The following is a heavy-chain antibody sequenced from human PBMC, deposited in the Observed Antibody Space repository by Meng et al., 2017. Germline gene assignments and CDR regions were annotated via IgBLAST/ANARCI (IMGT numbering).Heavy chain of an antibody. CDR3: AHRRDYYGSGNHFDY. CDR1: WFSLSTSGVG. V-gene: IGHV2-5*02. CDR2: IYWDDDK. D-gene: IGHD3-10*01. J-gene: IGHJ4*02. Sequence: QLTLNVSGPSLEKPTPTSTLTCTFPWFSLSTSGVGVGWIRQPPGKALEWLALIYWDDDKRYSPSLKSRLTITKDTSKNQVVLTMTNMDPVDTATYYCAHRRDYYGSGNHFDYWGQGTLVTVSS.